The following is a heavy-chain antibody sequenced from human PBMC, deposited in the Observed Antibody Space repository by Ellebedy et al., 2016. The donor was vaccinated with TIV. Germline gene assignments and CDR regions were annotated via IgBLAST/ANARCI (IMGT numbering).Heavy chain of an antibody. CDR2: ISYDGSEK. V-gene: IGHV3-30-3*01. CDR1: GFTFDSYA. D-gene: IGHD6-19*01. CDR3: ARAPSVDPHMDV. Sequence: PGGSLRLSCVASGFTFDSYAMHWVRLAPGKGLEWVTLISYDGSEKYNADSVKGRFTISRDNSKNTVYLQMNSLKAEDTAVYYCARAPSVDPHMDVWGQGTTVTVSS. J-gene: IGHJ6*02.